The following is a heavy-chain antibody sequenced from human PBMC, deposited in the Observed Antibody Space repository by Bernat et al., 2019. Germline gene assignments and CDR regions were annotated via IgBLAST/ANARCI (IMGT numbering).Heavy chain of an antibody. CDR1: GFTFSMYW. D-gene: IGHD1-1*01. J-gene: IGHJ4*02. Sequence: EVQLVESGGGLVQPGGSLRLSCSASGFTFSMYWMSWVRQAPGKGLEWVANINQDGGEKYYEDSVMGRFTISRDNAKNSLYLQMSSLRVEETAVYYCARSPGTGTVDYWGQGTLVTVSS. CDR2: INQDGGEK. CDR3: ARSPGTGTVDY. V-gene: IGHV3-7*04.